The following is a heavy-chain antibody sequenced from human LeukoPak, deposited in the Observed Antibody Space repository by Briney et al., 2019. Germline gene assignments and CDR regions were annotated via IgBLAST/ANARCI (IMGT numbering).Heavy chain of an antibody. J-gene: IGHJ4*02. Sequence: GSLRLSCAASGFTFSSYAMSWIRQPPGKGLEWIGEINHSGSTNYNPSLKSRVTISVDTSKNQFSLKLSSVTAADTAVYYCARGPLSSITMIVAGFDYWGQGTLVTVSS. CDR3: ARGPLSSITMIVAGFDY. V-gene: IGHV4-34*01. CDR2: INHSGST. CDR1: GFTFSSYA. D-gene: IGHD3-22*01.